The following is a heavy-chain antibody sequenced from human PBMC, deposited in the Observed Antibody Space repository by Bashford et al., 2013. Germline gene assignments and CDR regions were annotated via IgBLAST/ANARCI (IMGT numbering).Heavy chain of an antibody. CDR2: IWYDGSNK. D-gene: IGHD2-15*01. Sequence: GGSLRLSCAASGFTFSSYGMHWVRQAPGKGLEWVAVIWYDGSNKYYADSVKGRFTISRDNSKNTLYLQMNSLRAEDTAVYYCARERSCSGGSCYFYYYYGMDVWGQGTTVTVSS. V-gene: IGHV3-33*01. CDR3: ARERSCSGGSCYFYYYYGMDV. CDR1: GFTFSSYG. J-gene: IGHJ6*02.